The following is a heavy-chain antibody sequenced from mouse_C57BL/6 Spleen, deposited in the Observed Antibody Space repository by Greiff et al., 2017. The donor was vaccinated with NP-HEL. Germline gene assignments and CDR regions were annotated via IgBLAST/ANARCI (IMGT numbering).Heavy chain of an antibody. CDR3: TRVGDYGSRVFPGYFDY. J-gene: IGHJ2*01. Sequence: DVQLVESGEGLAKPGGSLKLSCAASGFTFSSYAMSWVRQTPEKRLEWVAYISSGGDYIYYADTVKGRFTISRDNARNTLYLQMSSLKSEDTAMYYCTRVGDYGSRVFPGYFDYWGQGTTLTVSS. CDR2: ISSGGDYI. D-gene: IGHD1-1*01. V-gene: IGHV5-9-1*02. CDR1: GFTFSSYA.